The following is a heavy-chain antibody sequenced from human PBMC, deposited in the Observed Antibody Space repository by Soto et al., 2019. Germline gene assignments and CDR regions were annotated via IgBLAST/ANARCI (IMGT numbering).Heavy chain of an antibody. CDR3: AMGGSSWCFDY. V-gene: IGHV3-33*01. CDR1: GFTFSSYG. Sequence: QVQLVESGGGVVQPGRSLRLSCAASGFTFSSYGMHWVRQAPGTGLEWVAVIWYDGSNKYYADSVKGRFTISRDNSKNPVYLQMNSLRAEDTAVYYCAMGGSSWCFDYWGQGTLVTVSS. D-gene: IGHD6-13*01. J-gene: IGHJ4*02. CDR2: IWYDGSNK.